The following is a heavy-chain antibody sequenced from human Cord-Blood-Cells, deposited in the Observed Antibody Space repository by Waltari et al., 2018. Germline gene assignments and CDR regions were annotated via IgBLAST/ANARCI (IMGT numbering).Heavy chain of an antibody. V-gene: IGHV3-30-3*01. D-gene: IGHD1-26*01. CDR1: RLPSRRYA. CDR3: AREGGGATFDY. CDR2: ISYDGSNK. J-gene: IGHJ4*02. Sequence: QVQLVESGGGAVQHGRSLILSLAALRLPSRRYATPLARQAPGKGLEWVAVISYDGSNKYYADSVKGRFTISRDNSKNTLYLQMNSLRAEDTAVYYCAREGGGATFDYWGQGTLVTVSS.